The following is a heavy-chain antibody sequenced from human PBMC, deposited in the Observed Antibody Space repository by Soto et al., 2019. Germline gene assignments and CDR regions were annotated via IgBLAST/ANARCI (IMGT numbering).Heavy chain of an antibody. Sequence: GGSLRLPCAASGFTFSDYYMSWIRQAPGKGLEWVSYISSSSSYTNYADSGKGRFTISRDNAKNSLYLQMNSLRAEDTAVYYCARDHYDGRFDYWGQGTLVTVS. V-gene: IGHV3-11*05. CDR2: ISSSSSYT. CDR1: GFTFSDYY. D-gene: IGHD3-16*01. CDR3: ARDHYDGRFDY. J-gene: IGHJ4*02.